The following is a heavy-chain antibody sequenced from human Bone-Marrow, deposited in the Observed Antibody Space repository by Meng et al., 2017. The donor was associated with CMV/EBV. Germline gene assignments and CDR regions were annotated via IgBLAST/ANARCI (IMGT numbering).Heavy chain of an antibody. CDR2: IDPSGGST. V-gene: IGHV1-46*01. J-gene: IGHJ4*02. CDR3: ARDLDIVVAPAAEDDY. Sequence: GGSLRLSCKTSGYIHTSYFMHWVRQAPGQGLEWMGVIDPSGGSTTYAQKFQGRVTMTRDTSTNTIYMELSSLRSEDTAIYYCARDLDIVVAPAAEDDYWGQGTLVTVSS. D-gene: IGHD2-2*03. CDR1: GYIHTSYF.